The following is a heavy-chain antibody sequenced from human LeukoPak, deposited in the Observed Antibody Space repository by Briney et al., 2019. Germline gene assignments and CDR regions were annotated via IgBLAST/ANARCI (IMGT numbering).Heavy chain of an antibody. D-gene: IGHD3-16*01. CDR2: IYYSGST. J-gene: IGHJ4*02. V-gene: IGHV4-39*02. CDR1: GGSISSSSYY. CDR3: AREGGSY. Sequence: SETLSLTCTVSGGSISSSSYYWGWIRQPPGKGLEWIGSIYYSGSTYYNPSLKSRVTISVDTSKNQFSLKLSSVTAADTAVYYCAREGGSYWGQGTLVTVSS.